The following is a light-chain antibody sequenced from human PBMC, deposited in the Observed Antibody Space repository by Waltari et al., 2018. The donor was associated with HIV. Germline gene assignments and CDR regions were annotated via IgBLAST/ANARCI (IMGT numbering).Light chain of an antibody. CDR2: DDR. Sequence: SYVLTQPPSVSVAPGQTARMTCGGNKIGSKRLPWYQQKPGQAPVLVVYDDRDRPSGIPERFSGSNFGNTATLTITRVEAGDEADYYCQVWESSTDDHQVVFGGGTKLTVL. CDR1: KIGSKR. V-gene: IGLV3-21*02. J-gene: IGLJ2*01. CDR3: QVWESSTDDHQVV.